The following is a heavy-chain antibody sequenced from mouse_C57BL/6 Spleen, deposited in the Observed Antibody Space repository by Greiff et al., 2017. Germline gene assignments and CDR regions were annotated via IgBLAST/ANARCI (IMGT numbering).Heavy chain of an antibody. Sequence: VQVVESGAELVRPGASVTLSCKASGYTFTDYEMHWVKQTPVHGLEWIGAIDPETGGTAYNQKFKGKAILTADKSSSTAYMELRSLTSEDSAVYYCTRSNYYGSSVFAYWGQGTLVTGSA. CDR1: GYTFTDYE. CDR3: TRSNYYGSSVFAY. J-gene: IGHJ3*01. D-gene: IGHD1-1*01. V-gene: IGHV1-15*01. CDR2: IDPETGGT.